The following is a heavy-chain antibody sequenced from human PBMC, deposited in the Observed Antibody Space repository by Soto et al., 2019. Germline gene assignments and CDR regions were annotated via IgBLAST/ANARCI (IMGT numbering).Heavy chain of an antibody. V-gene: IGHV1-18*01. Sequence: QVQLVQSGAEVKKPGASVKVSCKASGYIFNNYAISWVRQAPVQGLEWMGWMNVYSGHTKYAQKVQGRLTMTTDTSTSTAYMELRNLRSDDTAVYYCARDRSSGWFDHWGQGTLGTVSS. D-gene: IGHD6-19*01. CDR2: MNVYSGHT. CDR1: GYIFNNYA. J-gene: IGHJ5*02. CDR3: ARDRSSGWFDH.